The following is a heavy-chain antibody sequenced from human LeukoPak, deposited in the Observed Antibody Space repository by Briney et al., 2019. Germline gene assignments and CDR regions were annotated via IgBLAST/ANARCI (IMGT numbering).Heavy chain of an antibody. CDR1: GGSISTYY. V-gene: IGHV4-59*08. CDR2: INYSGST. J-gene: IGHJ4*02. CDR3: ARRYSSGWYGIDY. Sequence: SETLSLTCTVSGGSISTYYWSWIRQPPGKGLEWIGYINYSGSTNYNPSLKSRVSISVDTSKNQFSLKLSSVTAADTAVYYCARRYSSGWYGIDYWGQGTLVTVSS. D-gene: IGHD6-19*01.